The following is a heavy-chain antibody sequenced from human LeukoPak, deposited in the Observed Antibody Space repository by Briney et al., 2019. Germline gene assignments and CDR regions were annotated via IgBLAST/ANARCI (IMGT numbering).Heavy chain of an antibody. J-gene: IGHJ5*02. D-gene: IGHD4-17*01. CDR3: ARERPRGGLRSVVWFDP. V-gene: IGHV1-46*01. Sequence: RASVKVSCKASGYTFTIYYMHWVRQAPGQGLEWMGIINPSGGSTSYAQKFQGRVTMTRDTSTSTVYMELSSLRSEDTAVYYCARERPRGGLRSVVWFDPWGQGTLATVSS. CDR2: INPSGGST. CDR1: GYTFTIYY.